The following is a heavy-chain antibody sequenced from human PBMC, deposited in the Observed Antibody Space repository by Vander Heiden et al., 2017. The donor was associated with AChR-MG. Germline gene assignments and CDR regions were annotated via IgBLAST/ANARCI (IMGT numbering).Heavy chain of an antibody. CDR3: AKGGVPKFGDYYYGMDV. J-gene: IGHJ6*02. CDR2: ISGSGGST. D-gene: IGHD3-3*01. V-gene: IGHV3-23*01. Sequence: EVQLLESGGGLVQPGGSLRLSCAASGFTFSSYAMSWVRQAPGKGLEWVSAISGSGGSTYYADSVKGRFTISRDNSKNTLYLQMNSLRAEDTAVYYCAKGGVPKFGDYYYGMDVWGQGTTVTVSS. CDR1: GFTFSSYA.